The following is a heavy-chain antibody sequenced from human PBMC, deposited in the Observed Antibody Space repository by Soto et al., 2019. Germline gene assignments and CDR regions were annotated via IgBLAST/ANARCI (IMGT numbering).Heavy chain of an antibody. CDR2: IGTAGDT. Sequence: EVQLVESGXXXXXXXXXLRLSCAASGFSFSSYDFYWVRQATGTGLVWVSGIGTAGDTYYAGSVKGRFIMSRENAKNSLYLQMNSLRAGDTAVYYCTRGADGFDYWGQGTLVTVSS. D-gene: IGHD3-16*01. CDR1: GFSFSSYD. V-gene: IGHV3-13*01. CDR3: TRGADGFDY. J-gene: IGHJ4*02.